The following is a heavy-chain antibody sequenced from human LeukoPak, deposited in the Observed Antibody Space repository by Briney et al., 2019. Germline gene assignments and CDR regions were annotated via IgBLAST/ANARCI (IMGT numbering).Heavy chain of an antibody. CDR3: ARPLKYSSSSGRGGYFDY. J-gene: IGHJ4*02. CDR2: ISPNNGNT. CDR1: GGTFTNYG. V-gene: IGHV1-18*01. D-gene: IGHD6-6*01. Sequence: ASVKVSCKASGGTFTNYGISWVRQAPGQGLEWMGWISPNNGNTNYARGLQGRVTMTTDTSTSTAYMELTSLRSDDTAVYYCARPLKYSSSSGRGGYFDYWGQGTLVTVSS.